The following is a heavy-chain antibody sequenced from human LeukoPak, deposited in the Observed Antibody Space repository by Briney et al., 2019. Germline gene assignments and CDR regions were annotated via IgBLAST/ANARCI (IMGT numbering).Heavy chain of an antibody. CDR2: ISAYNGNT. Sequence: ASVKVSCKASGYTFTSYGISWVRQAPGQGLEWMGWISAYNGNTNYAQKLQGRVTMTRDMSTSTVYMELSSLTFDDTAVYYCARASTGSGAFDYWGQGNLVTVSS. CDR1: GYTFTSYG. CDR3: ARASTGSGAFDY. J-gene: IGHJ4*02. V-gene: IGHV1-18*01. D-gene: IGHD3-10*01.